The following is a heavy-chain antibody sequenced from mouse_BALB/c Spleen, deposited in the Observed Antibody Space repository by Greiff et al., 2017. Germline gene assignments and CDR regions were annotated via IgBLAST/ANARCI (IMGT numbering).Heavy chain of an antibody. Sequence: EVQLQQSGTVLARPGASVKMSCKASGYTFTSYWMHWVKQRPGQGLEWIGAIYPGNSDTSYNQKFKGKAKLTAVTSTSTAYMELSSLTNEDSAVYYCARRDYGYVGYAMDYWGQGTSVTVSS. V-gene: IGHV1-5*01. CDR2: IYPGNSDT. CDR3: ARRDYGYVGYAMDY. J-gene: IGHJ4*01. CDR1: GYTFTSYW. D-gene: IGHD1-2*01.